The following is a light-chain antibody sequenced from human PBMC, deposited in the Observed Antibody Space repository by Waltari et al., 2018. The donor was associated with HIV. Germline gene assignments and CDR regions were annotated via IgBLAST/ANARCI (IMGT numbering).Light chain of an antibody. CDR1: SSDVGSYNL. J-gene: IGLJ3*02. Sequence: QSALTQPASVSGSPGQSITISCTGTSSDVGSYNLVSWYQQHPGKAPKLMIYEVTKRPSAVSNRFSCSNSGNTASLTISGLQAEDEADYYCCSYAAGSTVWGFGGGTKLTVL. CDR3: CSYAAGSTVWG. V-gene: IGLV2-23*02. CDR2: EVT.